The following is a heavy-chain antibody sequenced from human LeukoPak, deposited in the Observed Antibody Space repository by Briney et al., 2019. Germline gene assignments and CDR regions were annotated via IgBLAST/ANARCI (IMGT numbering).Heavy chain of an antibody. CDR1: GFTFDDYT. V-gene: IGHV3-43*01. CDR2: ISWDGGST. J-gene: IGHJ4*02. D-gene: IGHD6-6*01. CDR3: AKASGLVAARSRSPLVDFSEDYYFDY. Sequence: GGSLRLSCAASGFTFDDYTMHWVRQAPGKGLEWVSLISWDGGSTYYADSVKGRFTISRDNSKNSLYLQMISLRTEDTALYYCAKASGLVAARSRSPLVDFSEDYYFDYWGQGTLVTVSS.